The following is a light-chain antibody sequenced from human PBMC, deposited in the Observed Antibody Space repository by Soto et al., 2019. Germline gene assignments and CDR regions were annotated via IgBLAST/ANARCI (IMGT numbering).Light chain of an antibody. J-gene: IGKJ5*01. CDR3: QQYENLPIT. CDR1: QSINSTS. V-gene: IGKV3D-7*01. Sequence: ERFTLSCMSSQSINSTSLIWFHLKRGLAPRLLICGASSRATSIPARFSGSGSGADFTLTLSSLQPEDIATYYCQQYENLPITFGQGTRLEIK. CDR2: GAS.